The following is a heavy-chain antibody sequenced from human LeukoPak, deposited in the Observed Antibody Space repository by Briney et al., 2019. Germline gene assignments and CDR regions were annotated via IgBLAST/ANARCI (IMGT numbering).Heavy chain of an antibody. CDR3: ARRPLSSYYFDY. V-gene: IGHV4-59*08. Sequence: SETLSLTCTVSGGSISSFYWSWIRQPPGKGLEWIGYIYYSGSTNYNPSLKNRVTISLDTSKNQFSLRLSSVTAADTAVFYCARRPLSSYYFDYWGQGALVTVPS. D-gene: IGHD3-16*02. J-gene: IGHJ4*02. CDR2: IYYSGST. CDR1: GGSISSFY.